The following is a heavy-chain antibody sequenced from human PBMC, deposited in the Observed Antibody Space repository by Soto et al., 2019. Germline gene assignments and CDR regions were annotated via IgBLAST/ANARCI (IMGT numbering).Heavy chain of an antibody. D-gene: IGHD1-26*01. CDR1: GGSISSGDYY. CDR3: ARASGGTDYFDY. Sequence: QVQLQESGPGLVKPSQTLSLTCTVSGGSISSGDYYWSWIRQPPGKGLEWIGYIYYSGSTYYNPSLKSRVTISVATSKNQCSLKLSSVTAADTAVYYCARASGGTDYFDYWGQGTMVTVSS. CDR2: IYYSGST. V-gene: IGHV4-30-4*01. J-gene: IGHJ4*02.